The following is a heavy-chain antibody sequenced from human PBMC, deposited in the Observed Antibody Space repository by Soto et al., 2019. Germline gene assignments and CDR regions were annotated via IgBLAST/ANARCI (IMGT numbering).Heavy chain of an antibody. CDR3: TRPADYRFTRDY. Sequence: ATAYAASVKGRFTISRDDSKNTAYLQMNSLKTEDTAVYYCTRPADYRFTRDYWGQGTLVTVSS. V-gene: IGHV3-73*01. CDR2: AT. D-gene: IGHD4-4*01. J-gene: IGHJ4*02.